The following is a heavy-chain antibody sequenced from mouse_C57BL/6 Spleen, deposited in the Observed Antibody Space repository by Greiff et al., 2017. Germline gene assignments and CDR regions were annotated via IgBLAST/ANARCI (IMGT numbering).Heavy chain of an antibody. V-gene: IGHV1-26*01. CDR1: GYTFTDYY. D-gene: IGHD1-1*01. Sequence: EVQLQQSGPELVKPGASVKISCKASGYTFTDYYMNWVKQSHGKSLEWIGDINPNNGGTSYNQKFKGKATLTVDKSSSTAYMELRSLTSEDSAVYYCARGKNYGSSYWFAYWGQGTLVTVSA. CDR2: INPNNGGT. J-gene: IGHJ3*01. CDR3: ARGKNYGSSYWFAY.